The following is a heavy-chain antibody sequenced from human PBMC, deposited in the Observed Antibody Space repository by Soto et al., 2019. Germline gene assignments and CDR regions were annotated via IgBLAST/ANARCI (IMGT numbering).Heavy chain of an antibody. CDR2: IKQDGSEK. V-gene: IGHV3-7*01. CDR1: GFTFSSYW. CDR3: ARDRGWQQLATRRWFDP. D-gene: IGHD6-13*01. J-gene: IGHJ5*02. Sequence: EVQLVESGGGLVQPGGSLRLSCAASGFTFSSYWMSWVRQAPGKGLEWVANIKQDGSEKYYVDSVKGRFTISRDNAKNSLNLQMNSLRAEDTAVYYCARDRGWQQLATRRWFDPWGQGTLVTVSS.